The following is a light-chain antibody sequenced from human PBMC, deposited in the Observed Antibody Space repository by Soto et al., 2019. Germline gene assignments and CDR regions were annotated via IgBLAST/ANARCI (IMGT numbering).Light chain of an antibody. CDR3: SSYTSSSTVV. CDR1: SSDVGGYNY. CDR2: DVS. V-gene: IGLV2-14*03. J-gene: IGLJ2*01. Sequence: QSVLTQPASVSGSPGQSITISCTGTSSDVGGYNYVSWYQHHPGKAPKFMIYDVSNRPSGVSNLFSGSKSGNTASLTISGLQAEDEADYYCSSYTSSSTVVFGGGTQLTVL.